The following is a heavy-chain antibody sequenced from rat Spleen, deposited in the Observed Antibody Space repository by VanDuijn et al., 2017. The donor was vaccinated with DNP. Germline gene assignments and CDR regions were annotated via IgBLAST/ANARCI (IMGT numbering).Heavy chain of an antibody. CDR1: GFTFSDYY. V-gene: IGHV5-22*01. CDR3: ARWNSGHFDY. CDR2: IGSDGYAP. J-gene: IGHJ2*01. D-gene: IGHD4-3*01. Sequence: VQLVESGGGLVQPGRSLKLSCAASGFTFSDYYMAWVRQAPTKGLEWVAYIGSDGYAPYYGVSVKGRFTISRDNAKSTLYLQMNSLRSEDMATYYCARWNSGHFDYWGQGVMVTVSS.